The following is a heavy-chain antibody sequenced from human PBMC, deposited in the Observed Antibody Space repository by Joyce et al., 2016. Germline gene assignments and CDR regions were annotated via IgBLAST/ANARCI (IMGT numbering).Heavy chain of an antibody. CDR2: INSDCRRI. D-gene: IGHD2-2*01. V-gene: IGHV3-48*03. J-gene: IGHJ4*02. CDR3: TTPSCAN. Sequence: EVQLVEYGGGLVQPGGSLRLSCAASGIIFSNKEMNWVRQAPGKGLEWISSINSDCRRIHYADTVRGRFTISRDNARNSLFLEMNSLRVEDTAMYYCTTPSCANWGQGSLVTVSS. CDR1: GIIFSNKE.